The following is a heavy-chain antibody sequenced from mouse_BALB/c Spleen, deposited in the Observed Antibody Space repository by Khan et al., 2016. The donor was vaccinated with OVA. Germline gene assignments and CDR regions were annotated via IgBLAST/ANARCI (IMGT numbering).Heavy chain of an antibody. J-gene: IGHJ3*01. D-gene: IGHD4-1*01. V-gene: IGHV1-77*01. Sequence: QVQLQQSGPELVKPGASVKMSCQASGYTFTDYVMNWVKQRNGQGLEWIGLIYPGSDSTYYTEKFKGKATLTTDRSSNIAYMQLSNLTSEDSAVYICAGGGWDVFAYWGQGTLVTVSA. CDR2: IYPGSDST. CDR1: GYTFTDYV. CDR3: AGGGWDVFAY.